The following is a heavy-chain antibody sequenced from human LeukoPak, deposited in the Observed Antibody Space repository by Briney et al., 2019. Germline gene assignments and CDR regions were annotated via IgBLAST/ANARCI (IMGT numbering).Heavy chain of an antibody. CDR1: GGSFSGYY. CDR3: ARVKYDYDSSRFDP. Sequence: SETLSLTCAVYGGSFSGYYWSWIRQPPGKGLEWIGEINHSGSTNYNPSPKSRVTISLDTSKNQFSLKLSSVTAADTAVYYCARVKYDYDSSRFDPWGQGTLVTVSS. CDR2: INHSGST. V-gene: IGHV4-34*01. J-gene: IGHJ5*02. D-gene: IGHD3-22*01.